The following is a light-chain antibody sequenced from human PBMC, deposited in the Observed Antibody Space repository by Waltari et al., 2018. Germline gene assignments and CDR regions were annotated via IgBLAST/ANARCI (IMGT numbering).Light chain of an antibody. Sequence: ELVLTQSPGTLSLSPGDRATLPCRASPRLSGTLAWYQQKPVQAPRLLIYEVSSRASVIPDRFSVSGSRTDFSLTISRLEPEDFAVYYCQKYGTLPATFGQGTKVEFK. CDR2: EVS. J-gene: IGKJ1*01. CDR3: QKYGTLPAT. CDR1: PRLSGT. V-gene: IGKV3-20*01.